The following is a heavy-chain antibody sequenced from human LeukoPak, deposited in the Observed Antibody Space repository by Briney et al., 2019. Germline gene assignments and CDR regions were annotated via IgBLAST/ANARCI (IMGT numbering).Heavy chain of an antibody. CDR2: ISYDAINK. Sequence: GGSLRLSCAAPGFTFRSYAMHWVRQAPGKGLEWVAVISYDAINKYYADSVKGRFTISRDNSKNTLYLQMNSLRADDTAVYYCARRAGAYSHPYDYWGQGTLVTVSS. J-gene: IGHJ4*02. V-gene: IGHV3-30*03. D-gene: IGHD4/OR15-4a*01. CDR3: ARRAGAYSHPYDY. CDR1: GFTFRSYA.